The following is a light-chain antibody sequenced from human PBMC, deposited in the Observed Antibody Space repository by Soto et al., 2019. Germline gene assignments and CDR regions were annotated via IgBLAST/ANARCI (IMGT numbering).Light chain of an antibody. CDR2: EVS. CDR3: NSYGSTSTRYV. Sequence: QSALTQPASVSGSPGQSITISCTGTSSDVGGYNYVSWYQQHPGKAPKLRIYEVSNRPSGVSNRFSGSKSGNTASLTISGLQAEDEADYFCNSYGSTSTRYVFGSGTKVTVL. V-gene: IGLV2-14*01. CDR1: SSDVGGYNY. J-gene: IGLJ1*01.